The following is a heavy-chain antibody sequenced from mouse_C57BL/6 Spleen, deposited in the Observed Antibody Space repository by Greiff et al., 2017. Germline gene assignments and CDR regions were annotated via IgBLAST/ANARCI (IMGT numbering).Heavy chain of an antibody. Sequence: EVQLQQSGTVLARPGASVKMSCKTSGYTFTSYWMPWVKQRPGQGLAWIGAIYPGNSDTSYNQKFKGKAKLTAVTSASTAYMELSSLTNEDSAVYYCTRVNWDGGYFDYWGQSTTLTVSS. J-gene: IGHJ2*01. D-gene: IGHD4-1*01. V-gene: IGHV1-5*01. CDR2: IYPGNSDT. CDR1: GYTFTSYW. CDR3: TRVNWDGGYFDY.